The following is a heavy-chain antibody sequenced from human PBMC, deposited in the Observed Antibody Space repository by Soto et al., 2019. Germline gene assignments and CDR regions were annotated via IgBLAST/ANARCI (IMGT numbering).Heavy chain of an antibody. D-gene: IGHD3-16*01. Sequence: TETLSLTCAVYGGFLSESYWTWIRQPPGKGLEWIGEINHVGGTNYNPSLKSRVTMSVDTSQNQFSLRLISVTAADTAMYFCVRIRYQLPSSVLGLDPWGQGTPVTVT. CDR3: VRIRYQLPSSVLGLDP. J-gene: IGHJ5*02. CDR2: INHVGGT. CDR1: GGFLSESY. V-gene: IGHV4-34*01.